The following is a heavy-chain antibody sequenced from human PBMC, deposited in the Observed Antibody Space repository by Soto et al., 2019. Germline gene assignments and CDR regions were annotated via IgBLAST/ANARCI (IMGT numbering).Heavy chain of an antibody. CDR2: IYYSGST. V-gene: IGHV4-59*01. CDR1: GGSISSYY. Sequence: QVQLQESGPGLVKPSETLSLTCTVSGGSISSYYWSWIRQPPGKGLEWIGYIYYSGSTNYNPSLKRRVTISVDTSKNQFSLKLSSVTAADTAVYYCARVLQSKRGYSGYDLSYYFDYWGQGTLVTVSS. D-gene: IGHD5-12*01. CDR3: ARVLQSKRGYSGYDLSYYFDY. J-gene: IGHJ4*02.